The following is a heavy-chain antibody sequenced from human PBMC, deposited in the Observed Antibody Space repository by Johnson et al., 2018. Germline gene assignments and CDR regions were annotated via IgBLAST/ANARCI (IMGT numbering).Heavy chain of an antibody. J-gene: IGHJ6*02. Sequence: VQLVESGGGLVKPGRSLRLSCTASGFTFGNYAMSWFRQDPGKGLEWVGFIRSKAYGGTTEYAASVKGRFTISRDDSKSIAYLQMNSLKTEDTAVYYCARGNMIANYYYYYGMDVWGQGTTVTVSS. CDR3: ARGNMIANYYYYYGMDV. D-gene: IGHD3-22*01. V-gene: IGHV3-49*05. CDR1: GFTFGNYA. CDR2: IRSKAYGGTT.